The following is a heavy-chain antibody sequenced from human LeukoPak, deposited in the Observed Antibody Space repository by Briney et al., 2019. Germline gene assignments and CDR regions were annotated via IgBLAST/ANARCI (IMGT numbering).Heavy chain of an antibody. Sequence: KPSETLSLTCTVSGGSISSGGYYWSWIRQHPGKGLEWIGYIYYSGSTSHSGSTYYNPSLKSRVTISLDLSENQFSLKLSSVTAADTAVYYCARHVTSQWLVPYNFDYWGQGTLVTVSS. J-gene: IGHJ4*02. CDR1: GGSISSGGYY. D-gene: IGHD6-19*01. CDR2: IYYSGSTSHSGST. V-gene: IGHV4-31*03. CDR3: ARHVTSQWLVPYNFDY.